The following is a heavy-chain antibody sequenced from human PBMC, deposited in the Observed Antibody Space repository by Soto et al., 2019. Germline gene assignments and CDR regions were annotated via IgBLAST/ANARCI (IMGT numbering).Heavy chain of an antibody. D-gene: IGHD6-13*01. CDR1: GFIFSDYA. Sequence: QVQLVESGGGVVQPGRSLRLSCAASGFIFSDYAMHWVRQAPGKGLEWVAVISYDGDNKYYADSVRGRFAISRDNLKNTMDLQMNSLNPEDTAVYHCAKARHSTSWYGLEADFWGQGTLVTVSS. CDR3: AKARHSTSWYGLEADF. J-gene: IGHJ4*02. V-gene: IGHV3-30*09. CDR2: ISYDGDNK.